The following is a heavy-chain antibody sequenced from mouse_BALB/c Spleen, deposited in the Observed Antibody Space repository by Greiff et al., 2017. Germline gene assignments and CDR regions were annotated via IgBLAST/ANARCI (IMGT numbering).Heavy chain of an antibody. CDR1: GFTFSSYT. Sequence: EVKVVESGGGLVKPGGSLKLSCAASGFTFSSYTMSWVRQTPEKRLEWVATISSGGSYTYYPDSVKGRFTISRDNAKNTLYLQMSSLKSEDTAMYYCTRDLRLPQGDEDYYAMDYWGQGTSVTVSS. CDR2: ISSGGSYT. D-gene: IGHD3-2*02. J-gene: IGHJ4*01. CDR3: TRDLRLPQGDEDYYAMDY. V-gene: IGHV5-6-4*01.